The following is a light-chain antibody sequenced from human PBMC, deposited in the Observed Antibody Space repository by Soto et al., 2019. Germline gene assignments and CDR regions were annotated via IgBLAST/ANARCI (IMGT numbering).Light chain of an antibody. J-gene: IGLJ1*01. CDR1: SSDLGGYDY. CDR2: DVS. V-gene: IGLV2-14*01. Sequence: QSVLTQPASVSGSPGQSITISCTGTSSDLGGYDYVSWYQQHPGKAPKLMIYDVSIRPSGVSHRFSGSKSGNTASLTISGLQAEDEADYYCSSYTGSDTGVFGTGTKVTVL. CDR3: SSYTGSDTGV.